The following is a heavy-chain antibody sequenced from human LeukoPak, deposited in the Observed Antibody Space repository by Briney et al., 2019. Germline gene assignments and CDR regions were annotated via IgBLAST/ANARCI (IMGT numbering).Heavy chain of an antibody. J-gene: IGHJ3*02. CDR1: GFTFNNYW. CDR2: IKQDGSAR. CDR3: ARDVRATGALDM. V-gene: IGHV3-7*04. Sequence: PGGSLTLSRIVSGFTFNNYWMNWVRQAPGKGLEWVANIKQDGSARYYVDSVKGRFTISRDNAENSLYLQMNSLRVEDTAVYYCARDVRATGALDMWGQGTLLTVSS.